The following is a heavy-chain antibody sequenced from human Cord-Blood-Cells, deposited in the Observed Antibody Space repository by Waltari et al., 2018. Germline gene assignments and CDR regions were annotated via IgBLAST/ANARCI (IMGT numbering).Heavy chain of an antibody. CDR3: ARLGIAARYYFDY. CDR1: GGPISSSSYY. J-gene: IGHJ4*02. D-gene: IGHD6-6*01. CDR2: IYYSGST. V-gene: IGHV4-39*01. Sequence: QLQLQESGPGLVKPSETLSLTCTVSGGPISSSSYYWGWIRQPPGKGLEWIGSIYYSGSTYYNPSLKSRVTISVDTSKNQFSLKLSSVTAADTAVYYCARLGIAARYYFDYWGQGTLVTVSS.